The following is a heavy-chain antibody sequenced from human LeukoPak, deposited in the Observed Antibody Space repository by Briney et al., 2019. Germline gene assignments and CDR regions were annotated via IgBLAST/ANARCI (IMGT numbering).Heavy chain of an antibody. CDR2: ISSSGSTI. CDR3: ARGDSGSYYFDY. J-gene: IGHJ4*02. V-gene: IGHV3-48*03. CDR1: GFTFSSYE. Sequence: GGSLRLSCAASGFTFSSYEMNWVRQAPGKGLEWVSYISSSGSTIYYADSVKGRFTISRDNVKNSLYLQMNSLRAEDTAVYYCARGDSGSYYFDYWGQGTVVTVSS. D-gene: IGHD1-26*01.